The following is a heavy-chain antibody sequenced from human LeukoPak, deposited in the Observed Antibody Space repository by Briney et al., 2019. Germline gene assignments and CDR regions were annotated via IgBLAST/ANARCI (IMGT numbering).Heavy chain of an antibody. D-gene: IGHD1-1*01. CDR2: IYPGDSDT. Sequence: GESLKISCRGSGYSFTSYWIGWVRQMPGKGLEWMGIIYPGDSDTRYSPSFQGQVTISADKSISTAYLQWSSRKAADTAMYHCARLQVGSKKAFKIWGQGKRVTVS. V-gene: IGHV5-51*01. CDR3: ARLQVGSKKAFKI. CDR1: GYSFTSYW. J-gene: IGHJ3*02.